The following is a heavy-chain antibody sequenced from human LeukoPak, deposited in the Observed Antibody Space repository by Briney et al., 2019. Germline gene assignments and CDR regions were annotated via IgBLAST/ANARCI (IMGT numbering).Heavy chain of an antibody. CDR3: ARGGQGDGYSADEAFDF. Sequence: SQTLSLTCAISGDSVSSNSVTWNWFRQSPSRGLEWLGRTYYRSKWYNDYAVSVKSRITINPDTSKNQLSLQLNSVTPDDTAVYYCARGGQGDGYSADEAFDFWGQGTMVTVSS. J-gene: IGHJ3*01. V-gene: IGHV6-1*01. CDR1: GDSVSSNSVT. D-gene: IGHD5-24*01. CDR2: TYYRSKWYN.